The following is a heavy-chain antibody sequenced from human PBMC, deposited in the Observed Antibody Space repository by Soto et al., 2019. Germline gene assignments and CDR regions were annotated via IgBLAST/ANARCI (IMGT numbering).Heavy chain of an antibody. D-gene: IGHD1-1*01. V-gene: IGHV3-23*01. J-gene: IGHJ4*02. CDR2: ISDRGDTT. CDR1: GFTISSYA. Sequence: LRLSCAASGFTISSYAMSWVRQAPGKGLEWVSAISDRGDTTHYADSVKGRFTISRDTSKNTLYLQMNALRAEDTAVYYCAKDKPGTTSFDYWGQGTLVTVSS. CDR3: AKDKPGTTSFDY.